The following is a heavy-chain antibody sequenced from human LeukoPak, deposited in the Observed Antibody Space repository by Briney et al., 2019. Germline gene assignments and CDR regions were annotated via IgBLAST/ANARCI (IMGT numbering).Heavy chain of an antibody. Sequence: PGRSLRLSCAASGFTFSSYGMHWVRQAPGKGLEWVAVISYDGSNKYYADSVKGRFTISRDNSKNTLYLQMNSLRAEDTAVYYCAKVGGYDSSGYYYDYWGQGTLVTVSS. CDR2: ISYDGSNK. CDR3: AKVGGYDSSGYYYDY. D-gene: IGHD3-22*01. CDR1: GFTFSSYG. J-gene: IGHJ4*02. V-gene: IGHV3-30*18.